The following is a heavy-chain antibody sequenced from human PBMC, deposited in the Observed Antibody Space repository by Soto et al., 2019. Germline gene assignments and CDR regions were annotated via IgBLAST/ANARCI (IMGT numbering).Heavy chain of an antibody. D-gene: IGHD2-2*01. V-gene: IGHV1-18*03. Sequence: KVSCKASGYIFNSFGISWVRQAPGKGLEWMGGFDPEDGETIYAQKFQGRVTMTADTSTSTAYMELRSLRSDDMAVYYCARTRSHQRPGDYWGQGTLVTVSS. CDR3: ARTRSHQRPGDY. CDR2: FDPEDGET. CDR1: GYIFNSFG. J-gene: IGHJ4*02.